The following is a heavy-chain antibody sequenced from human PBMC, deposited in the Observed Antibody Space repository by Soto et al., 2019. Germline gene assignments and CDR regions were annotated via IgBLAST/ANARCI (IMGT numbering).Heavy chain of an antibody. D-gene: IGHD2-15*01. J-gene: IGHJ6*02. CDR2: INAGNGNT. Sequence: ASVKVSCKASGYTFTSYAMHWVRQAPGQRLEWMGWINAGNGNTKYSQKFQGRVTITRDTSASTAYMELNSLRPEDTGVYYCAKDLHEFASFFFYGMDVWGQGTTVTVSS. CDR1: GYTFTSYA. CDR3: AKDLHEFASFFFYGMDV. V-gene: IGHV1-3*01.